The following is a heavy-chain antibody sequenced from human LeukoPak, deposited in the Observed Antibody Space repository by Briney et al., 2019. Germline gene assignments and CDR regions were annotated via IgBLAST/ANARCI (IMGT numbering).Heavy chain of an antibody. V-gene: IGHV3-9*03. D-gene: IGHD6-19*01. CDR1: GLTVNTNY. CDR3: ANDIAADQWLAFDY. Sequence: GGSLRLSCAASGLTVNTNYMSWVRQTPGKGLEGVSGISWNSGNIGYADSVKGRFTISRDNAKNFLYLQMNSLRVEDMALYYCANDIAADQWLAFDYWGQGTLVTVSS. J-gene: IGHJ4*02. CDR2: ISWNSGNI.